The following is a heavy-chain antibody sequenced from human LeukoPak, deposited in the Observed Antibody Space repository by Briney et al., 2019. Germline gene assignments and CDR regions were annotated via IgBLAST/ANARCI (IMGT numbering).Heavy chain of an antibody. CDR1: GFTFSSYE. V-gene: IGHV3-48*03. Sequence: GGSLRLSYAASGFTFSSYEMNWVRQAPGKGLEWVSYISSSGSTIYYADSVKGRFTISRDNAKNSLYLQMNSLRAEDTAVYYCARVPGILGDYYYGMDVWGKGTTVTVSS. CDR3: ARVPGILGDYYYGMDV. J-gene: IGHJ6*04. CDR2: ISSSGSTI. D-gene: IGHD1-1*01.